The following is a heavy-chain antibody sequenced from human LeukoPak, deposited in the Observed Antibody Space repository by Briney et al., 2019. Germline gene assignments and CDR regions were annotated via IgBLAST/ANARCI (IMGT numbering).Heavy chain of an antibody. J-gene: IGHJ5*02. CDR3: AREQLSTHGFDP. CDR1: GFTFSSYA. V-gene: IGHV3-30*04. Sequence: GGSLRLSCAASGFTFSSYAMHWVRQAPGKGLEWVAVISYDGSNKYYADSVKGRFTISRDNSKNTLYLQMNSLRAEDTAVYYCAREQLSTHGFDPWGQGTLVTVSS. CDR2: ISYDGSNK. D-gene: IGHD3-16*02.